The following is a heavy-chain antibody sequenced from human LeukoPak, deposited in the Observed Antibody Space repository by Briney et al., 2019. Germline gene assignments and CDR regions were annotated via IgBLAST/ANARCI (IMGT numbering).Heavy chain of an antibody. V-gene: IGHV3-23*01. CDR3: AKDRTVGASYWYFDL. J-gene: IGHJ2*01. D-gene: IGHD1-26*01. CDR1: EFTFSSYA. CDR2: ISTNGGTT. Sequence: GGSLRLSCAASEFTFSSYAMSWVRQAPGKGLEWVSVISTNGGTTYYADSVKGRFTISRDSSKNTLFLHMNTLRAEDTAIYYCAKDRTVGASYWYFDLWGRGTLVTVSS.